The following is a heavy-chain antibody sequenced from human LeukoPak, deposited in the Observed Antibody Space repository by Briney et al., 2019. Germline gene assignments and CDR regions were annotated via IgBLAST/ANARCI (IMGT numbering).Heavy chain of an antibody. CDR2: ISGSGGST. Sequence: PGGSLRLSCAASGFTFSSYGMHWVRQAPGKGLEWVSAISGSGGSTYYADSVKGRFTISRDNSKNTLYLQMNSLRAEDTAVYYCAKTGSPDEKGAYYDSSGYFHWGQGTLVTVSS. D-gene: IGHD3-22*01. CDR3: AKTGSPDEKGAYYDSSGYFH. J-gene: IGHJ4*02. V-gene: IGHV3-23*01. CDR1: GFTFSSYG.